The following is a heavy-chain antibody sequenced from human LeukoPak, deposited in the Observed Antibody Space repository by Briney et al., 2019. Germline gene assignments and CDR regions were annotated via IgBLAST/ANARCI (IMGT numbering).Heavy chain of an antibody. CDR1: GFTFSSYA. CDR3: ATSTMVRGAARYFDY. V-gene: IGHV3-23*01. J-gene: IGHJ4*02. Sequence: GGSLRLSCAASGFTFSSYAMSWVRQAPGKGLEWVSAISGSGGSTYYADSVKGRFTISRDNSKNTLYLQMNSLRAEDMAVYYCATSTMVRGAARYFDYWGQGTLVTVSS. D-gene: IGHD3-10*01. CDR2: ISGSGGST.